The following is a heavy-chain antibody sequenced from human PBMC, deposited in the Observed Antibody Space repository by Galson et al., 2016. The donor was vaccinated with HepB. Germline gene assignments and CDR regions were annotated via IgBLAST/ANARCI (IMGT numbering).Heavy chain of an antibody. Sequence: SLRLSCAASGFTVSSNYMTWVRQDPGKGLEWVSVIYSGGSTFYADSVKGRFTIYRHNSQSTLYLQMDSLRVEDTAVYYCICELGVVIRRHYWGQGTLVTVSS. CDR2: IYSGGST. CDR1: GFTVSSNY. D-gene: IGHD3-3*01. CDR3: ICELGVVIRRHY. J-gene: IGHJ4*02. V-gene: IGHV3-53*04.